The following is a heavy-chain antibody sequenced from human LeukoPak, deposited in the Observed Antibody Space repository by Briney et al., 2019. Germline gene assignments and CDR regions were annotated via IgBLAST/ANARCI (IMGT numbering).Heavy chain of an antibody. CDR2: IKKDGSEE. D-gene: IGHD6-19*01. J-gene: IGHJ4*02. V-gene: IGHV3-7*01. CDR1: GFSFSTSW. CDR3: ARLSTSVAGGDH. Sequence: GGSLRLSCTASGFSFSTSWMSWVRQTPGKGLERVANIKKDGSEEYYVDSVKTRFTISRDNAKNSLYLQLNSLIVEDTAVYYCARLSTSVAGGDHWGQGTLVTVSS.